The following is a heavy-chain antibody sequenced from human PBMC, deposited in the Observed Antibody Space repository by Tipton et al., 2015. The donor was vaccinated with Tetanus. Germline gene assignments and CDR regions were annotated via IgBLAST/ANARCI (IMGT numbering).Heavy chain of an antibody. CDR2: IYYSGST. D-gene: IGHD3-16*01. CDR1: GGSVSNGGYS. CDR3: ARDQGGGRVARLNWFGP. V-gene: IGHV4-31*11. J-gene: IGHJ5*02. Sequence: TLSLTCAVSGGSVSNGGYSWSWIRQPPGKGLEWLGYIYYSGSTFYNPSLKSRVTISVDTSNNQFSLRLSSVTAADTGVYYCARDQGGGRVARLNWFGPWGQGTLVTVSS.